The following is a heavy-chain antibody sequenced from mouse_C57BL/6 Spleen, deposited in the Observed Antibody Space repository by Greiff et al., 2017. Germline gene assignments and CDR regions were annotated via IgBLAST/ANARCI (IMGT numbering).Heavy chain of an antibody. CDR3: ARHEGGIYYDYDAWFAY. CDR2: FYPGSGSI. D-gene: IGHD2-4*01. Sequence: VQLQESGAELVKPGASVKLSCKASGYTFTEYTIHWVKQRSGQGLEWIGWFYPGSGSIKYNEKFKDKATLTADKSSSTGYMELSRLTSEDSAVYFCARHEGGIYYDYDAWFAYWGQGTLVTVSA. V-gene: IGHV1-62-2*01. J-gene: IGHJ3*01. CDR1: GYTFTEYT.